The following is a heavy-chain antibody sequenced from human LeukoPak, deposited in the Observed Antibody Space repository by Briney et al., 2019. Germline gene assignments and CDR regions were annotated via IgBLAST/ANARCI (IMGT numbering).Heavy chain of an antibody. J-gene: IGHJ4*02. D-gene: IGHD1-14*01. CDR2: LYSDGST. CDR3: ARGVEPLAANTLAY. V-gene: IGHV3-53*01. Sequence: PGGSLRLSCAASGFDLTTYAMTWVRQAPAKGLEWVSVLYSDGSTKYADSVQGRFTISRDNSKNTLYLEMNSLSPDDTAVYYCARGVEPLAANTLAYWGQGTLVTVSS. CDR1: GFDLTTYA.